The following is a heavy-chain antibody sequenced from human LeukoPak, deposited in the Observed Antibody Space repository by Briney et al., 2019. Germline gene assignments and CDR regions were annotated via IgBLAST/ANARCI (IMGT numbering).Heavy chain of an antibody. CDR1: GYTFTGYY. CDR3: ARDETTVVTPDY. J-gene: IGHJ4*02. Sequence: KVXXXAXGYTFTGYYMHWVRQAPGQGLEWMGWINPNSGGTNYAQKFQGRVTMTRDTSISTAYMELSRLRSDDTAVYYCARDETTVVTPDYWGQGTLVTVSS. CDR2: INPNSGGT. V-gene: IGHV1-2*02. D-gene: IGHD4-23*01.